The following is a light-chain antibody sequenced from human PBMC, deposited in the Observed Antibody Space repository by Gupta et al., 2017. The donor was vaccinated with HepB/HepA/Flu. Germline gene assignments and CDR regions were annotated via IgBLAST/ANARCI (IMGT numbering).Light chain of an antibody. CDR3: QQGYSTPRT. Sequence: DIQMTQSPSSLSASVGDRVIITCRSSQSVTSYLKWYQQRSGRAPKLLIYAASSLQSGVPSRFSGAGYGTDFTLSISRLQPEDFATYYCQQGYSTPRTFGGGTKVEI. J-gene: IGKJ4*01. V-gene: IGKV1-39*01. CDR1: QSVTSY. CDR2: AAS.